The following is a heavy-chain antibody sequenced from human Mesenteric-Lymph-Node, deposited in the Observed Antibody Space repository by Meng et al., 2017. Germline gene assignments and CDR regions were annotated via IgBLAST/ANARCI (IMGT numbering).Heavy chain of an antibody. CDR1: GYSFTNYW. J-gene: IGHJ4*02. D-gene: IGHD6-19*01. Sequence: GESLKISCKGSGYSFTNYWIDWVRQMPGKGLEWMGIIHPDDSDTSYSASFQGQVTMSADKSISTAYLQLSSLKAADSAIYYCARLPSSIDRSDWYTFDYWGQGTLVTVSS. CDR3: ARLPSSIDRSDWYTFDY. V-gene: IGHV5-51*01. CDR2: IHPDDSDT.